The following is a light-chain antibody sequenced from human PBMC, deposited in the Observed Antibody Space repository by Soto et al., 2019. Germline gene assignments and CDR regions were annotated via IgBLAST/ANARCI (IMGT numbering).Light chain of an antibody. V-gene: IGLV2-14*03. Sequence: QSALTQPASVSGSPGQSITISCSGTSSDIGGYNFVSWYQQHPGRAPRLLIYEVANRPSGVSDRFSGSKSGNMASLTISGLQTEDEASYYCTSFTTSRSLVVFGGGTKLTVL. J-gene: IGLJ2*01. CDR1: SSDIGGYNF. CDR3: TSFTTSRSLVV. CDR2: EVA.